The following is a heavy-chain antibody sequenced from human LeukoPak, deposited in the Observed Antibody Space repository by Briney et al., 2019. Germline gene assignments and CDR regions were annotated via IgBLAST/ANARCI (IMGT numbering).Heavy chain of an antibody. Sequence: GGSLRLSCAASGFTFSDYYMSWIRQAPGKGLEWVSYISSSGSTIYYADSVKGRFTIPRDNAKNSLYLQINSLRAEDTAVYYCASGRTYDFWSGSNCFDPWGQGTLVTVSS. D-gene: IGHD3-3*01. CDR1: GFTFSDYY. CDR2: ISSSGSTI. CDR3: ASGRTYDFWSGSNCFDP. J-gene: IGHJ5*02. V-gene: IGHV3-11*01.